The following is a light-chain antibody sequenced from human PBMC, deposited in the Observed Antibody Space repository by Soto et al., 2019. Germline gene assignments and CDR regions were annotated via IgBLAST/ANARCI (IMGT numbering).Light chain of an antibody. J-gene: IGLJ1*01. V-gene: IGLV2-11*01. CDR2: DVN. CDR3: CSYAGRYTYV. Sequence: QSALTQPRSVSGSPGQSVTISCTGTSSDVGGYNFVSWYQQYPGKAPKVIIYDVNERPSGVPDRFSGSKSGNTASLTISGLQAEDDADYYCCSYAGRYTYVFRIGTTVTVL. CDR1: SSDVGGYNF.